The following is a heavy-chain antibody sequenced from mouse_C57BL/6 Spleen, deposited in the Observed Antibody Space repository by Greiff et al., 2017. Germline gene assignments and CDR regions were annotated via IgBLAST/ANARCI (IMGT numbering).Heavy chain of an antibody. V-gene: IGHV5-17*01. J-gene: IGHJ4*01. CDR1: GFTFSDYG. CDR2: ISSGSSTI. D-gene: IGHD2-5*01. Sequence: DVMLVESGGGLVKPGGSLKLSCAASGFTFSDYGMHWVRQAPEKGLEWVAYISSGSSTIYDADTVKGRFTISRDNAKNTLFLQMTSLRSEDTAMYYCASGYSNYYAMGYWGQRTSVTVSS. CDR3: ASGYSNYYAMGY.